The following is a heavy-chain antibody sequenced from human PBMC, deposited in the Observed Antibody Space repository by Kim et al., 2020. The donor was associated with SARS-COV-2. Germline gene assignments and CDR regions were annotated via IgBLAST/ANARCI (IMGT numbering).Heavy chain of an antibody. CDR2: INRDGSIA. CDR3: ASVLKGTLDY. CDR1: GFTFSSYW. V-gene: IGHV3-74*01. J-gene: IGHJ4*02. Sequence: GGSLRLSCAASGFTFSSYWMYWVRQAPGKGLVWVSHINRDGSIANSADTVKGRFTISRDNAKNTLYLQINSLRAEDTAIYYCASVLKGTLDYWGQGTLVTVSS.